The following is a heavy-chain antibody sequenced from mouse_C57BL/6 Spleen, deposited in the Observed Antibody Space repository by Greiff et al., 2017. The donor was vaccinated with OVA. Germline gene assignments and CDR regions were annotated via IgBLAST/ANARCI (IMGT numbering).Heavy chain of an antibody. Sequence: QLQQSGPGLVQPSQSLSITCTVSGFSLTSYGVHWVRQSPGKGLEWLGVIWRGGSTDYNAAFMSRLSITKDNSKSQVFFKMNSLQADDTAIYYCAKKTGYYYGSSYYAMDYWGQGTSVTVSS. CDR2: IWRGGST. V-gene: IGHV2-5*01. CDR1: GFSLTSYG. CDR3: AKKTGYYYGSSYYAMDY. J-gene: IGHJ4*01. D-gene: IGHD1-1*01.